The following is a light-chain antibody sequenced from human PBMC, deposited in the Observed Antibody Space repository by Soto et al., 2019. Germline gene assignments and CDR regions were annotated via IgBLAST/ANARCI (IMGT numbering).Light chain of an antibody. Sequence: EIVMTQSPATLSVSPGERATLSCRASKSVSSNLAWYQQKPGQAPRLLIYGASTRATGIPARFSGSGSGTEFTLTISSPQSEDFAVYCCQQYNNWPPTFGQGTKVEI. V-gene: IGKV3-15*01. CDR3: QQYNNWPPT. CDR1: KSVSSN. CDR2: GAS. J-gene: IGKJ1*01.